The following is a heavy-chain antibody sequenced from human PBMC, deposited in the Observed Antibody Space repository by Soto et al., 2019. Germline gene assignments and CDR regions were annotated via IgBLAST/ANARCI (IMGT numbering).Heavy chain of an antibody. J-gene: IGHJ4*02. CDR2: ISASGDST. CDR3: AKESTPHVGYCFNGVCYNDY. CDR1: RFTFNSYA. Sequence: GGSLRLSCAASRFTFNSYAISWVRQAPGKGLEWVSVISASGDSTFYVDSVKGRFTISRDNSKNTLYLQMSSLRVEDTAVYYCAKESTPHVGYCFNGVCYNDYWGQGTLVTVSS. D-gene: IGHD2-8*01. V-gene: IGHV3-23*01.